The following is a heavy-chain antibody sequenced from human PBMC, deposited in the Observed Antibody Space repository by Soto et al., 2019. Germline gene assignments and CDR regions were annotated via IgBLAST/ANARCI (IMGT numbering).Heavy chain of an antibody. V-gene: IGHV4-30-2*01. CDR2: IYLSGST. Sequence: QLQLQESGSGLVKPSQTLSLTCAVSGDSISSGDYSWTWIRQPPGQGLEWIGYIYLSGSTYYNPSLRSRVAISIDRSKNQFSMKLRSVTAADTAVYYCARGRSNDAFDVWGQGTMVTVSS. CDR1: GDSISSGDYS. J-gene: IGHJ3*01. D-gene: IGHD4-4*01. CDR3: ARGRSNDAFDV.